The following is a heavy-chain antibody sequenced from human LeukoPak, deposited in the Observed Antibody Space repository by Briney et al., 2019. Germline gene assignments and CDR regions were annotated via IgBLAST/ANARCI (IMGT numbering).Heavy chain of an antibody. Sequence: ASVKVCCKASGYTFTSYGISWVRQAPGQGLEWMGWISAYNGNTNYAQKLQGRVTMTTDTSTSTAYMELRSLRSDDTAVYYCARDGVGYSPGRGMDVWGQGTTVTVSS. D-gene: IGHD5-18*01. J-gene: IGHJ6*02. V-gene: IGHV1-18*01. CDR2: ISAYNGNT. CDR3: ARDGVGYSPGRGMDV. CDR1: GYTFTSYG.